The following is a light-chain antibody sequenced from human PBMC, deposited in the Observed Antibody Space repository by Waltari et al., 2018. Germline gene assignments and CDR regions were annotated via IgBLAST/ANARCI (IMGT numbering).Light chain of an antibody. V-gene: IGKV1-5*03. Sequence: IQLTQTPSTLSASAGDRVTITCRASQDIHRYLAWYQHKSGKAPRVLIYLASTLEIGVPSRFSGSGSGTQFTPTIRNLQPEDFATYFCQQYHGDWTTFGQGTRLEIK. J-gene: IGKJ5*01. CDR1: QDIHRY. CDR3: QQYHGDWTT. CDR2: LAS.